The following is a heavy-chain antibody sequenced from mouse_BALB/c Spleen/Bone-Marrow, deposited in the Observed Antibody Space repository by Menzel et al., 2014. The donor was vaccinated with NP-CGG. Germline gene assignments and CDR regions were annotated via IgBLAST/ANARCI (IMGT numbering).Heavy chain of an antibody. CDR1: GFNIKDTF. J-gene: IGHJ3*01. D-gene: IGHD1-1*01. CDR2: IDPANGIT. CDR3: AAYYYGRGGFAY. V-gene: IGHV14-3*02. Sequence: VQLQQSGAELVKPGASVKLSCTASGFNIKDTFMHWVKQRPERGLEWIGRIDPANGITKYDPKFQGKATITADTSSNTAYLQLSSLTSEDTAVYYCAAYYYGRGGFAYWGQGTLVTVSA.